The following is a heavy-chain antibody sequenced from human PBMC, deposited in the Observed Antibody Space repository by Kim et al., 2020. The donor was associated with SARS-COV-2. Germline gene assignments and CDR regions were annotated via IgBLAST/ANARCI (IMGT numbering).Heavy chain of an antibody. Sequence: GGSLRLSCVASGFTFSNYAMSWVRQTPGKGLEWVAAMSGSDTGKYHAGSVRGRFTISRDNSKSTLFLQMNSLRGEDTPLYYCAKATAGSCRSVVCYDFDLWGPGTLVTVSS. D-gene: IGHD2-8*01. CDR1: GFTFSNYA. CDR2: MSGSDTGK. V-gene: IGHV3-23*01. CDR3: AKATAGSCRSVVCYDFDL. J-gene: IGHJ4*02.